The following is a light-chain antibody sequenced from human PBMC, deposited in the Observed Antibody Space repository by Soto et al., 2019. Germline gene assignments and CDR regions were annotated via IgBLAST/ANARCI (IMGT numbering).Light chain of an antibody. CDR2: EVT. Sequence: QSALTQPASVSGSPGQSITISCTGTSSDVGSYNLVSWYQQHPGKAPKIIIYEVTNRPSGVSNRFSGSKSGNTASLTISGLQAEDDADYYCCSFTSRFTFNYVFGTGTKVTVL. CDR1: SSDVGSYNL. V-gene: IGLV2-23*02. J-gene: IGLJ1*01. CDR3: CSFTSRFTFNYV.